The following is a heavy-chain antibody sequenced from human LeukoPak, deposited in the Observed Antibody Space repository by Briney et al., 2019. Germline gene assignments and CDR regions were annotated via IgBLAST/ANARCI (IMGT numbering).Heavy chain of an antibody. D-gene: IGHD3-10*01. CDR2: ISSSSNYI. CDR3: ARSRSSSPYDKNLNF. CDR1: GFTFNSYT. J-gene: IGHJ4*02. Sequence: PGWSLRLSCAASGFTFNSYTMSWVREAPGKGLEWVSSISSSSNYIYHADSVKGRFTISRDDAQNSVYLQMNSLKDEDTAVYYCARSRSSSPYDKNLNFWGQGTPVIVSS. V-gene: IGHV3-21*01.